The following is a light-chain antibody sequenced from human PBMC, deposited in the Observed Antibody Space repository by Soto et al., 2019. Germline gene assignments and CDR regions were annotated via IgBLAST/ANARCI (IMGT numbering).Light chain of an antibody. CDR3: QQYNNWLWT. J-gene: IGKJ1*01. V-gene: IGKV3-15*01. Sequence: EIVLTQSPATLSVSPGERVTLSCRASQSVSSNLAWYQQKPGQAPRLLIYGASTRATGIPARFGGSGSGTEFTLTISSLQSEDFAVYYCQQYNNWLWTFGQGTKVDIK. CDR2: GAS. CDR1: QSVSSN.